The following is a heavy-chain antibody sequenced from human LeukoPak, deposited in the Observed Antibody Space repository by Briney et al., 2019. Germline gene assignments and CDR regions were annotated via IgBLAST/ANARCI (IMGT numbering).Heavy chain of an antibody. CDR2: IKGDGSEK. Sequence: PGRSLRLSCAASGFTFENYWMTWVRQAPGKGLEWVATIKGDGSEKFHVDPVKGRITISRDNANNSLSLQMNSLRVEDTAVYYCARDRSYYGDAFDVWGQGTKVTVSS. CDR3: ARDRSYYGDAFDV. D-gene: IGHD1-26*01. J-gene: IGHJ3*01. CDR1: GFTFENYW. V-gene: IGHV3-7*01.